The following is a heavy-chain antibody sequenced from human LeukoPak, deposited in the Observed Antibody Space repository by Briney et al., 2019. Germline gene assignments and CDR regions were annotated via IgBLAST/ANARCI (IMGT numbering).Heavy chain of an antibody. CDR2: ISISGGAT. J-gene: IGHJ4*02. CDR3: AKEEVPNDY. V-gene: IGHV3-23*01. D-gene: IGHD1-1*01. CDR1: GFTFSNSA. Sequence: GGSLRLSCAASGFTFSNSAMSWVRQAPGKGLEWVSGISISGGATYYAASVKGRFTISRDNSKNTVYLQLNSLRAEDTAVYYCAKEEVPNDYWGQGTLVTVSS.